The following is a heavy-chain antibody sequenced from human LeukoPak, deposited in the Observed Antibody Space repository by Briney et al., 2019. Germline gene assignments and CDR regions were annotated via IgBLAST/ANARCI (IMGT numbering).Heavy chain of an antibody. CDR1: GFTFSDYY. Sequence: PGGSLRLSCAASGFTFSDYYMSWIRQAPGKGLEWVSYISSSGSTIYYADSVKGRFTISRDNAKNSLYLQMNSLRTEDTAVYYCSRGSGPSKPNWFDPWGQGTLVTVSS. V-gene: IGHV3-11*01. J-gene: IGHJ5*02. CDR2: ISSSGSTI. CDR3: SRGSGPSKPNWFDP. D-gene: IGHD1-14*01.